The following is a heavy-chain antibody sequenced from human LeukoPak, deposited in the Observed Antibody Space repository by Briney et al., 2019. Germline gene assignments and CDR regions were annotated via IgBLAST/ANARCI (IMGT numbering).Heavy chain of an antibody. D-gene: IGHD3-10*01. CDR1: GGSFSRNY. CDR2: IYNSGSA. J-gene: IGHJ4*02. Sequence: PSETLSLTCSVSGGSFSRNYWSWIRQPPGKGLEWIGYIYNSGSANYNPSLKSRVTISVDTSKSQFSLKLSSVTAADTAVYYCARSLGAASHFDYWGQGTLVTVSS. CDR3: ARSLGAASHFDY. V-gene: IGHV4-59*01.